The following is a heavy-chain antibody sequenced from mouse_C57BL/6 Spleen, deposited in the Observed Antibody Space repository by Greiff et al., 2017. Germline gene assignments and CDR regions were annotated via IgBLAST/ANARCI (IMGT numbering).Heavy chain of an antibody. Sequence: QVQLKQPGAELVKPGASVKLSCKASGYTFTSYWMHWVKQRPGQGLEWIGMIHPNSGSTNYNEKFKSKATLTVDKSSSTAYMQLSSLTSEDSAVYYCARERDSNWLAYWGQGTLVTVSA. J-gene: IGHJ3*01. CDR3: ARERDSNWLAY. D-gene: IGHD2-5*01. CDR1: GYTFTSYW. V-gene: IGHV1-64*01. CDR2: IHPNSGST.